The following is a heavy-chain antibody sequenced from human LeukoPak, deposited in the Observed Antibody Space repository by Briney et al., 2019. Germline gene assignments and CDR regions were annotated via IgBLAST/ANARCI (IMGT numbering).Heavy chain of an antibody. CDR1: GGSISSYY. Sequence: TSETLSLTCTVSGGSISSYYWSWIRQPPGKGLEWIGYIYYSGSTNYNPSLKSRVTISVDTSKNQFSLKLSSVTAADTAVYYCARSGPSGGYYYGMDVWGQGTTVTVSS. V-gene: IGHV4-59*12. J-gene: IGHJ6*02. CDR3: ARSGPSGGYYYGMDV. CDR2: IYYSGST. D-gene: IGHD4-23*01.